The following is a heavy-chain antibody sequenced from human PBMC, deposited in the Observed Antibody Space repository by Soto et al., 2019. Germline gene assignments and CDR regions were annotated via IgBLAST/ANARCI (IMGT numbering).Heavy chain of an antibody. D-gene: IGHD2-15*01. Sequence: GASVKVSCKVSGYTLTELSMHWVRQAPGKGLEWMGGFDPENGDTIYAQKLQGRVTMTKDTSTDTAYMELRSLRSDDTAVYYCARDPPVVVAASVWFDPWGQGTLVTVSS. J-gene: IGHJ5*02. CDR2: FDPENGDT. CDR3: ARDPPVVVAASVWFDP. V-gene: IGHV1-24*01. CDR1: GYTLTELS.